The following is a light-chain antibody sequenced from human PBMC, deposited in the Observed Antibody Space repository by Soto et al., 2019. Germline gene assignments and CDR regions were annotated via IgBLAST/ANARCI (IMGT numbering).Light chain of an antibody. J-gene: IGLJ2*01. CDR3: QSYDSSLRGSNVV. CDR2: GNS. V-gene: IGLV1-40*01. Sequence: QSVLTQPPSVSGAPGQRVTISCTGSSSNIGAGYDVHWYQQLPGTAPKLLIYGNSNRPSGVPDRFSGSKSGTSASLAITGLQPEDEADYYCQSYDSSLRGSNVVFGGGTKVTVL. CDR1: SSNIGAGYD.